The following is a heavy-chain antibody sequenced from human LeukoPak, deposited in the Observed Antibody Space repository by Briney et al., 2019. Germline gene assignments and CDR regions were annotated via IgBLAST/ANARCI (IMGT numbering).Heavy chain of an antibody. CDR1: GFTFSSYS. J-gene: IGHJ4*02. Sequence: HGGSLRLSCAASGFTFSSYSMNWVRQAPGKGLEWVSSISSSSSYIYYADSVKGRFTISRDNSKNTLYQQMYSLRAEDTAVYYCANEIRPNDYWGQGTLVTVSS. V-gene: IGHV3-21*04. CDR3: ANEIRPNDY. CDR2: ISSSSSYI. D-gene: IGHD4-17*01.